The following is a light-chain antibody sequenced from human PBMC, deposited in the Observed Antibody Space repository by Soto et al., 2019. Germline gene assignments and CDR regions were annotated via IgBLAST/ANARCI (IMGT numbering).Light chain of an antibody. CDR3: LLSYSVAGV. Sequence: QAVVTQEPSLTVSPGGTVSLTCGSSTGAVTSGHYPYWFQQKPGQAPRTLIYGTSKKHSWTPARFSGSLLGGKAALTLSGAQPEDEAEYYCLLSYSVAGVFGTGTKLTVL. CDR2: GTS. CDR1: TGAVTSGHY. V-gene: IGLV7-46*01. J-gene: IGLJ1*01.